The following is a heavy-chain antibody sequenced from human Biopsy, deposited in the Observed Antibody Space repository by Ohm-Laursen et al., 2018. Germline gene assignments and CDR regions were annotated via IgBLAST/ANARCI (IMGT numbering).Heavy chain of an antibody. Sequence: SVKVSCKAPTGTFNSYGIIWVRQAPGQGLEWMGRIIPILRTTACAQTFLGRVTITADSPTSTVDMELTSLTSDDTAVYFCAREAIGYQLPCDDWGQGTLVTVSS. J-gene: IGHJ4*02. D-gene: IGHD2-2*01. CDR1: TGTFNSYG. V-gene: IGHV1-69*11. CDR2: IIPILRTT. CDR3: AREAIGYQLPCDD.